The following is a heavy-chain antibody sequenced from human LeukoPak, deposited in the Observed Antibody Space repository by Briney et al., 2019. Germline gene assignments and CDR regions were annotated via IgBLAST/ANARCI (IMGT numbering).Heavy chain of an antibody. D-gene: IGHD5-18*01. CDR3: ARDGAAMGN. CDR1: GGSISSSSYY. V-gene: IGHV4-39*07. J-gene: IGHJ4*02. CDR2: IYYSGST. Sequence: PSETLSLTCTVSGGSISSSSYYWGWIRQPPGKGLEWIGSIYYSGSTYYNPSLKSRVTISVDTSKNQFSLKLSSVTAADTAVYYCARDGAAMGNWGQGTLVTVSS.